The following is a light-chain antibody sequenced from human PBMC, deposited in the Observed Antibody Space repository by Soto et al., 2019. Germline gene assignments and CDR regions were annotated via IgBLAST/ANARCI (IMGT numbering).Light chain of an antibody. V-gene: IGLV1-44*01. Sequence: QSVLTQPPSASGTPGQRVTISRSGSSSNVGGNPVNWYQHVPTTAPKLLIYTNTQRPSGVPDRFSGSKSGTSASLAISGLQSEDEADYYCASWDDSLNGPVFGTGTKVTV. CDR1: SSNVGGNP. CDR3: ASWDDSLNGPV. CDR2: TNT. J-gene: IGLJ1*01.